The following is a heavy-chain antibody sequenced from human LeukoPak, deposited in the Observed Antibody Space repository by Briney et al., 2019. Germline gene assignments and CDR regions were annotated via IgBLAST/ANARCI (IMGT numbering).Heavy chain of an antibody. Sequence: PGGSLRLSCAASGITFSSYAMHWVRQAPGKGLEWVAVISYDGSNKYYADSVKGRFTISRDNSKNTLYLQMNSLRAEDTAVYYCARDPYSNYELGYFDYWGQGTLVTVSS. CDR1: GITFSSYA. CDR2: ISYDGSNK. CDR3: ARDPYSNYELGYFDY. V-gene: IGHV3-30-3*01. J-gene: IGHJ4*02. D-gene: IGHD4-11*01.